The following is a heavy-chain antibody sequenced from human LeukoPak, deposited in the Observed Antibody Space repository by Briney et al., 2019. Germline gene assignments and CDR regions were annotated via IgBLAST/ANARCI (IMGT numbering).Heavy chain of an antibody. J-gene: IGHJ6*02. Sequence: GSLRLSCAASGFTFSSYAMSWVRQPPGKGLEWIGEINHSGSTNYNPSLKSRVTISVDTSKNQFSLKLSSVTAADTAVYYCATGLGSNPRSSYYYGMDVWGQGTTVTVSS. CDR3: ATGLGSNPRSSYYYGMDV. V-gene: IGHV4-34*08. D-gene: IGHD3-10*01. CDR1: GFTFSSYA. CDR2: INHSGST.